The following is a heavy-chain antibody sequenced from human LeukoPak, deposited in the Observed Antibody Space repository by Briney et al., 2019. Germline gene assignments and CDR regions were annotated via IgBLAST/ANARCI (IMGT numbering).Heavy chain of an antibody. CDR1: GYTFTDYY. Sequence: GASVKVSCKASGYTFTDYYILWVRQAPGQGLEWMGWMNPNSGGTNYGQKFQGRVTMTRDTSISTAYMELNSLTSDDTAVYFCARDLPKTGYVGALDIWGQGTMVTVSS. J-gene: IGHJ3*02. D-gene: IGHD5-12*01. CDR3: ARDLPKTGYVGALDI. V-gene: IGHV1-2*02. CDR2: MNPNSGGT.